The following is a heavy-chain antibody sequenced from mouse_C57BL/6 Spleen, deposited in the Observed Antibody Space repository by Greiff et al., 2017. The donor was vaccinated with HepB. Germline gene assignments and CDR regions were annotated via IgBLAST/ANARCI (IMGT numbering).Heavy chain of an antibody. V-gene: IGHV5-4*01. CDR2: ISDGGSYT. Sequence: EVQRVESGGGLVKPGGSLKLSCAASGFTFSSYAMSWVRQTPEKRLEWVATISDGGSYTYYPDNVKGRFTISRDNAKNNLYLQMSHLKSEDTAMYYCAGGDYDDYFDYWGQGTTLTVSS. CDR3: AGGDYDDYFDY. J-gene: IGHJ2*01. D-gene: IGHD2-4*01. CDR1: GFTFSSYA.